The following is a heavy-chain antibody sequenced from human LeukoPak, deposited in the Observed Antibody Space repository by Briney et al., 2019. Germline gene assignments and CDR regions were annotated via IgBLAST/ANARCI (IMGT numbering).Heavy chain of an antibody. CDR2: INPHSGGT. J-gene: IGHJ4*02. D-gene: IGHD2-21*02. CDR3: VREGNELLSKNFDY. Sequence: GASVKVSCKASGYRFTNFGITWVRQAPGQGLEWMGYINPHSGGTNSPQKFQGRVTMTTDTSISAAYMELSSLISDDTAMYYCVREGNELLSKNFDYWGQGTLVTVSS. CDR1: GYRFTNFG. V-gene: IGHV1-2*02.